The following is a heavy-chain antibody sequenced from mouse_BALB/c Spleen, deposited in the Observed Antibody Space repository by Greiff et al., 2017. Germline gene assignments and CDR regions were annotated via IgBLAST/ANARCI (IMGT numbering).Heavy chain of an antibody. V-gene: IGHV2-9-2*01. CDR2: IWTGGGT. D-gene: IGHD2-4*01. CDR3: VRDRDDYDAYAMDY. CDR1: GFSLTSYD. Sequence: VQRVESGPGLVAPSQSLSITCTVSGFSLTSYDISWIRQPPGKGLEWLGVIWTGGGTNYNSAFMSRLSISKDNSKSQVFLKMNSLQTDDTAIYYCVRDRDDYDAYAMDYWGQGTSVTVSS. J-gene: IGHJ4*01.